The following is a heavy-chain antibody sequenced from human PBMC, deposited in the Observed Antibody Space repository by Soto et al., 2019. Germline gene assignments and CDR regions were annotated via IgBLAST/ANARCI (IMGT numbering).Heavy chain of an antibody. V-gene: IGHV4-30-4*01. Sequence: PSETLSLTCTVSGGSISRGDYYWSWIRQPPGKGLEWIGYIYYSGSTYYNPSLKSRVTISVDKSKNQFSLKLSSVTAADTAVYYCVLPGGYGLWFGELSHAFDIWGQGTMVTVSS. CDR2: IYYSGST. CDR3: VLPGGYGLWFGELSHAFDI. CDR1: GGSISRGDYY. J-gene: IGHJ3*02. D-gene: IGHD3-10*01.